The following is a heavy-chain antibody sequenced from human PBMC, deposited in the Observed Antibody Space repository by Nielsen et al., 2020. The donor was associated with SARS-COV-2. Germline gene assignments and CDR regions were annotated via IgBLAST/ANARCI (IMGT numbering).Heavy chain of an antibody. CDR3: ARSPNYVWGSYRRNGPCWFDP. CDR2: INHSGST. D-gene: IGHD3-16*02. Sequence: WIRQPPGKGLEWIGEINHSGSTNYNPSLKSRVTISVDTSKNQFSLKLSFVTAADTAVYYCARSPNYVWGSYRRNGPCWFDPWGQGTLVTVSS. J-gene: IGHJ5*02. V-gene: IGHV4-34*01.